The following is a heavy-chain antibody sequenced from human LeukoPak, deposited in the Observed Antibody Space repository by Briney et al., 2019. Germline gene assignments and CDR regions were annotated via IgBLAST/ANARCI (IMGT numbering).Heavy chain of an antibody. CDR1: GFTFSSYG. V-gene: IGHV3-30*18. J-gene: IGHJ4*02. CDR3: AKGGPRDYDSSGYYYY. Sequence: GRSLRLSCAASGFTFSSYGMHWVRQAPGKGLEWVAVISYDGSNKYYADSVKGRFTISRDNSKNTLYLQMNSPRAEDTAVYYCAKGGPRDYDSSGYYYYWGQGTLVTVCS. CDR2: ISYDGSNK. D-gene: IGHD3-22*01.